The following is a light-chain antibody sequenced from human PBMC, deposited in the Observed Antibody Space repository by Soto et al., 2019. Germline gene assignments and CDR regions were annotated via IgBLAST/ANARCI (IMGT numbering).Light chain of an antibody. Sequence: DIQMTQSPSSLSASVGDRVTIACRASQSISSYLNWYQQKPGKAPKLLIYWASTRGSGVPDRFSGSGSGTDFTLTINNLQAEDVAVYYCQQYHSDPITFGQGTRLEIK. CDR1: QSISSY. CDR2: WAS. V-gene: IGKV1-27*01. J-gene: IGKJ5*01. CDR3: QQYHSDPIT.